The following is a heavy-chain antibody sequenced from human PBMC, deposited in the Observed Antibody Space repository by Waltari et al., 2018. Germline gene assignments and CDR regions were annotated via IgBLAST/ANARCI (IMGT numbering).Heavy chain of an antibody. D-gene: IGHD5-12*01. CDR1: GFTFGTSW. CDR3: ARDRGWLQFDY. Sequence: EVQLVESGGGLVHPGGTLSLSWAASGFTFGTSWMNWVRQAPGRGPEWVANIKPDGSGRSYVDFVRGRFTISRDNAKSSLYLQINSLTVEDTAIYYCARDRGWLQFDYWGQGALVIVSS. CDR2: IKPDGSGR. V-gene: IGHV3-7*04. J-gene: IGHJ4*02.